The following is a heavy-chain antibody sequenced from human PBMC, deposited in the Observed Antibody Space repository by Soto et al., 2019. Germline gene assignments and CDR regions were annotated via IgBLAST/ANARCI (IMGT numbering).Heavy chain of an antibody. CDR3: AKRSEGYWYFDL. V-gene: IGHV3-23*01. CDR2: ISGSGGST. J-gene: IGHJ2*01. CDR1: GFTFSSYA. Sequence: EVQLLESGGGLVQPGGSLRLSCAASGFTFSSYAMSWVRQAPGKGLEWVSAISGSGGSTYYADSVKGRFTISRDNSMNTLYLQMNGLRADDTAVYYCAKRSEGYWYFDLWGRGTLVTVSS.